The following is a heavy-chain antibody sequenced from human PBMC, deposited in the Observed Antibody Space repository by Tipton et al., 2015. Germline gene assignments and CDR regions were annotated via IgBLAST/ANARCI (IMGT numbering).Heavy chain of an antibody. D-gene: IGHD6-6*01. CDR3: AREAYSSSGLIFDY. J-gene: IGHJ4*02. Sequence: GLVKPSETLSLTCSVSSDSISKYYWSWIRQPPGKGLEWIGSIFHRGDTNYNPSLKSRVTISLDTSKNQFSLKLRSVTAADTAVYYCAREAYSSSGLIFDYWGQGTLVTVSS. V-gene: IGHV4-59*01. CDR1: SDSISKYY. CDR2: IFHRGDT.